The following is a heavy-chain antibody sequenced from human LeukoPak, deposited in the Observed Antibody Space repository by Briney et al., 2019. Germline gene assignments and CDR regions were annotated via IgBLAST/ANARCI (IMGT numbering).Heavy chain of an antibody. CDR2: TYPGDSDT. J-gene: IGHJ4*02. CDR3: ARRHYGSGSYYYDY. V-gene: IGHV5-51*01. CDR1: GYSFTSYW. Sequence: GESLKISCKGSGYSFTSYWTGWVRQMPGKGLEWMGSTYPGDSDTRYSPSFQGQVTISADKSISTAYLQWNSLKASDTAMYYCARRHYGSGSYYYDYWGQGTLVTVSS. D-gene: IGHD3-10*01.